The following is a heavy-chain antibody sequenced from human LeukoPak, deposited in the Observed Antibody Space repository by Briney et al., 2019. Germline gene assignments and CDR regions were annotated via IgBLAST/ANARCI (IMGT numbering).Heavy chain of an antibody. V-gene: IGHV3-30-3*01. Sequence: PGGSLRLSCAASGFTFSRYAMHWVRQAPGKGLEWVAVISYDGSNKYYADSVKGRFTISRDNSKNTLYLQMNSLRAEDTGVYYCTRDYNWNPDYWGQGTLVTVSS. CDR3: TRDYNWNPDY. CDR1: GFTFSRYA. D-gene: IGHD1-1*01. J-gene: IGHJ4*02. CDR2: ISYDGSNK.